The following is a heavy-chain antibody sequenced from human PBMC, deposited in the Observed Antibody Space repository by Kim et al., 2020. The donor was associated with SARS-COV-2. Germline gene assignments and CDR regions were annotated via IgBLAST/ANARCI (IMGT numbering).Heavy chain of an antibody. CDR3: ARGRGYGSGLYYFDY. D-gene: IGHD3-10*01. Sequence: QKFQGRVTMTKNTSINTAYMELSSLRSEDTAVYYCARGRGYGSGLYYFDYWGQGTLVTVSS. J-gene: IGHJ4*02. V-gene: IGHV1-8*01.